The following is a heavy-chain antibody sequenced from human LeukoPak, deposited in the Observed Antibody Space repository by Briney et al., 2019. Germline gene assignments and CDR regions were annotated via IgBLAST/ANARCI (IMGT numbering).Heavy chain of an antibody. CDR2: ISISGTNI. CDR1: GFTFSNYN. V-gene: IGHV3-21*01. D-gene: IGHD3-10*01. CDR3: AKDTYYYGSGSYHPFDY. Sequence: GGSLRLSCAASGFTFSNYNMNWVRQAPGKGLEWVSSISISGTNIYYADSVKGRFTISRDNSKNTLYLQMNSLRAEDTAVYYCAKDTYYYGSGSYHPFDYWGQGTLVTVSS. J-gene: IGHJ4*02.